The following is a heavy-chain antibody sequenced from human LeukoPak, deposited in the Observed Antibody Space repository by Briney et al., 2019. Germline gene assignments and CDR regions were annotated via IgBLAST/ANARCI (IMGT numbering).Heavy chain of an antibody. CDR2: ISSSSSTI. CDR1: GFTFSSYS. V-gene: IGHV3-48*01. D-gene: IGHD2-15*01. Sequence: GGSLRLSCAASGFTFSSYSMNWVRQAPGKGLEWVSYISSSSSTIYYADSVKGRSTISRDNAKNSLYLQMNSLRAEDTAVYYCARDGSEWIHYGMDVWGQGTTVTVSS. J-gene: IGHJ6*02. CDR3: ARDGSEWIHYGMDV.